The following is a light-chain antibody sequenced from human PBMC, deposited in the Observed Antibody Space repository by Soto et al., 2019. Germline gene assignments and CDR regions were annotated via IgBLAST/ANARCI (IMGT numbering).Light chain of an antibody. CDR3: FSFTSTNTHV. Sequence: QSVLTQPASVSGSPGQSVTISCTGTSSDFGCYNFVSWYQHHPGKAPKLIIYETSKRPSGVSDRFSGSKSGNTASLTISGLQAEDEADYYCFSFTSTNTHVFGSGTKVTVL. CDR2: ETS. CDR1: SSDFGCYNF. V-gene: IGLV2-23*01. J-gene: IGLJ1*01.